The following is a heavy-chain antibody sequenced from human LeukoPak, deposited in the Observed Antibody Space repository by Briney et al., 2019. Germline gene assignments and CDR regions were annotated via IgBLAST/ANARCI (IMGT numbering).Heavy chain of an antibody. V-gene: IGHV3-30*02. CDR2: IRYDGSNK. CDR1: GFTFSSYG. CDR3: ARGPSGYHNT. D-gene: IGHD5-12*01. Sequence: GGSLRLSCAASGFTFSSYGIHWVRQAPGKGLEGVAFIRYDGSNKYYADSVKGRFTISRDNSKNTLYLQMNSLRAEDTAVYYCARGPSGYHNTGGQGTLVTVSS. J-gene: IGHJ4*02.